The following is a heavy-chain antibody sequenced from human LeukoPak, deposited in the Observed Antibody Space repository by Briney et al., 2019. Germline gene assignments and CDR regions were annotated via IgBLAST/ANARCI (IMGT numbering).Heavy chain of an antibody. D-gene: IGHD3-22*01. V-gene: IGHV3-23*01. CDR1: GFTFISYG. CDR3: ASRPRFDTRGYYVDY. Sequence: GGTLRLSCVASGFTFISYGMSWVRQAPGKGLEWVSGISGRGGGTYYADSVKGRFTISRDNAKNSLYLQMNSLRDEDTAVYYCASRPRFDTRGYYVDYWGQGSLVTVSS. J-gene: IGHJ4*02. CDR2: ISGRGGGT.